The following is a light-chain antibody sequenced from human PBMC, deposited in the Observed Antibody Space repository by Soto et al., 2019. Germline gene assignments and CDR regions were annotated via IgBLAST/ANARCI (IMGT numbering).Light chain of an antibody. CDR3: QSYDTSLSGFYV. V-gene: IGLV1-40*01. CDR2: ANN. J-gene: IGLJ1*01. Sequence: QSVLTQPPSVSGAPGQRVTISCIGSSSNIGAAYDVHWYQKLPGTAAKLLIFANNNRPSGVPDRFSGSKSGTSGSLTITGLLAEDEADYFCQSYDTSLSGFYVFGTGTKLTVL. CDR1: SSNIGAAYD.